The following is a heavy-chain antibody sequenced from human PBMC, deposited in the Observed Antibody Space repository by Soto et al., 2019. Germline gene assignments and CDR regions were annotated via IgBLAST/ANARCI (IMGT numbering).Heavy chain of an antibody. V-gene: IGHV3-30*18. CDR2: ISYDGSNK. CDR1: GFTFSSYG. CDR3: AKGAVWLVGGGGMDV. D-gene: IGHD6-19*01. J-gene: IGHJ6*02. Sequence: QVQLVESGGGVVQPGRSLRLSCAASGFTFSSYGMHWVRQAPGKGLEWVAVISYDGSNKYYADSVKGRFTISRDNSKKTLCLQMNGLRAEGAAGYYCAKGAVWLVGGGGMDVWGQGTTVTVSS.